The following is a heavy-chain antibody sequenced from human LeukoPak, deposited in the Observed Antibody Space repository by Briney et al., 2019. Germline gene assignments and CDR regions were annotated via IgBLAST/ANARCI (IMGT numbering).Heavy chain of an antibody. J-gene: IGHJ6*02. D-gene: IGHD3-22*01. V-gene: IGHV4-59*01. CDR1: GGSFSTYY. CDR3: AREDYYDSSGYPPRYGMDV. CDR2: IYYSGST. Sequence: PSETLSLTCAVYGGSFSTYYWSWIRQPPGKGLEWIGYIYYSGSTNYNPSLKSRVTISVDTSKNQFSLKLSSVTAADTAVYYCAREDYYDSSGYPPRYGMDVWGQGTTVTVSS.